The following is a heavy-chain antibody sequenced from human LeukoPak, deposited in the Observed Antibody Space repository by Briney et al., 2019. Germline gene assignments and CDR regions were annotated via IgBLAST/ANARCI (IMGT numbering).Heavy chain of an antibody. V-gene: IGHV3-48*03. CDR1: GFTFSSYE. CDR3: ARTLFRGVHAFDI. D-gene: IGHD3-10*01. CDR2: ISSSGSTI. Sequence: GGSLRLSCAASGFTFSSYEMNWVRQAPGKGLEWVSYISSSGSTIYYADSVKGRFTISRDNAKNSLYLQMNSLRAEDTAVYYCARTLFRGVHAFDIWGQGTMVTVSS. J-gene: IGHJ3*02.